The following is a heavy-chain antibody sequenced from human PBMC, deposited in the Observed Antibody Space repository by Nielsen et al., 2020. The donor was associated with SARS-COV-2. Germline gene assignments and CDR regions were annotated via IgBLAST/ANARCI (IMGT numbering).Heavy chain of an antibody. CDR3: AGDYVVLMVYTIYYYYGMDV. V-gene: IGHV3-74*01. J-gene: IGHJ6*02. Sequence: VRQAPGKGLVWVSRINSDGSSTSYADSVKGRFTISRDNAKNTLYLQMNSLRAEDTAVYYCAGDYVVLMVYTIYYYYGMDVWGQGTTVTVSS. D-gene: IGHD2-8*01. CDR2: INSDGSST.